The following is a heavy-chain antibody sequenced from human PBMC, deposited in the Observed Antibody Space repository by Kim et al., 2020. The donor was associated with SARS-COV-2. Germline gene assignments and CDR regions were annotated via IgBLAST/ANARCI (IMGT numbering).Heavy chain of an antibody. Sequence: GESLKISCKSSAYNFANYWITWVRQMPGKGLEWMGRIDPRDSYTTYSPDFQGHVNISADKSISTAYLQWSSLRTSDTAMYFCTSGADYDNWGQGTLVTVSS. CDR3: TSGADYDN. CDR1: AYNFANYW. J-gene: IGHJ4*02. CDR2: IDPRDSYT. D-gene: IGHD3-10*01. V-gene: IGHV5-10-1*01.